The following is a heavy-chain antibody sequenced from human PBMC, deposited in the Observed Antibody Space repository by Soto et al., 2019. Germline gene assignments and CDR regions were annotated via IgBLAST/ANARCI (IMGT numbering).Heavy chain of an antibody. J-gene: IGHJ4*02. D-gene: IGHD2-8*01. CDR2: ITGGSDYT. Sequence: EVHLLESGGGLVQPGGSLRLSCAASGFPFSSSAMSWVRQAPGKGLEWVTTITGGSDYTSYADSVKGRFTISRDNSKNTLYLQMNSLRADDTAIYYCARRMTAHFDFWGQGTLLTVSS. CDR1: GFPFSSSA. CDR3: ARRMTAHFDF. V-gene: IGHV3-23*01.